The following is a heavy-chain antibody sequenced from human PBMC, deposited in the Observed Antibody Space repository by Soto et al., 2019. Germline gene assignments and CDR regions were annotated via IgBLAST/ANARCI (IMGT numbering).Heavy chain of an antibody. CDR1: GFTFSSHS. CDR3: AKDGGPIVVVPAAIRKTLNYGMDV. V-gene: IGHV3-48*01. Sequence: PGGSLRLSCAASGFTFSSHSINWVRQAPGKGLEWVSYISGSGATKYYADSVKGRFTISRDNSKNTLYLQMNSLRAEDTAVYYCAKDGGPIVVVPAAIRKTLNYGMDVWGQGTTVTVSS. D-gene: IGHD2-2*02. J-gene: IGHJ6*02. CDR2: ISGSGATK.